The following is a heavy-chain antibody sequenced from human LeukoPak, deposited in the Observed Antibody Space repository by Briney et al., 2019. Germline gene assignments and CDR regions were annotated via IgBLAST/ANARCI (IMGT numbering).Heavy chain of an antibody. Sequence: SETLSLTCTVSGGSISNLNYYWSWIRQPAGKGLEWIGRIYVSGSTNYNPSLKSRVTISADTSKNQFSLKLSSVTAADTAVYYCARPSTYYYDSSGHGAFDIWGQGTMVTVSS. V-gene: IGHV4-61*02. J-gene: IGHJ3*02. CDR3: ARPSTYYYDSSGHGAFDI. CDR2: IYVSGST. CDR1: GGSISNLNYY. D-gene: IGHD3-22*01.